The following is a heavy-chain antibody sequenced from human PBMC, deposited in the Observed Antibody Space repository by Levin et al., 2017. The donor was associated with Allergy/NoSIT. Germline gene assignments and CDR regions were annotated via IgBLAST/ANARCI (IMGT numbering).Heavy chain of an antibody. J-gene: IGHJ6*02. Sequence: PGGSLRLSCAASGFTFSDYYMSWIRQAPGKGLEWVSYISSSGSTIYYADSVKGRFTISRDNAKNSLYLQMNSLRAEDTAVYYCARDIRDFWSGYYYYYGMDVWGQGTTVTVSS. D-gene: IGHD3-3*01. CDR1: GFTFSDYY. V-gene: IGHV3-11*01. CDR2: ISSSGSTI. CDR3: ARDIRDFWSGYYYYYGMDV.